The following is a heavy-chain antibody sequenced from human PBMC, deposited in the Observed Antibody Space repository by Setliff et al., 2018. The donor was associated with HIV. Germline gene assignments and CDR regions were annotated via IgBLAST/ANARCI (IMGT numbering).Heavy chain of an antibody. V-gene: IGHV4-39*02. CDR2: IYYSGST. CDR1: GGSISSGSYY. D-gene: IGHD1-26*01. Sequence: PSETLSLTCTVSGGSISSGSYYWSWIRQPPGKGLEWIGYIYYSGSTYYNPSLKSRVTISVDTSKNQFSLKLSSVTAADTAVYYCVRELLGSGGTVPEVNFFDSWGQGTLVTVSS. CDR3: VRELLGSGGTVPEVNFFDS. J-gene: IGHJ5*01.